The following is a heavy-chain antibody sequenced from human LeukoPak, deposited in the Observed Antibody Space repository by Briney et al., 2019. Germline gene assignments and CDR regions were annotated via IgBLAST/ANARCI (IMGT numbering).Heavy chain of an antibody. D-gene: IGHD3-10*01. CDR3: ARASYYGSTDY. J-gene: IGHJ4*02. V-gene: IGHV4-38-2*02. Sequence: SETLSLTCTVSGYSISSGYYWGWIRQPPGKGLEWIGSIYHSGSTYYNPSLKSRVTISVDTSKNQFSLKLYSVTAADTALYYCARASYYGSTDYWGQGTLVTVSS. CDR1: GYSISSGYY. CDR2: IYHSGST.